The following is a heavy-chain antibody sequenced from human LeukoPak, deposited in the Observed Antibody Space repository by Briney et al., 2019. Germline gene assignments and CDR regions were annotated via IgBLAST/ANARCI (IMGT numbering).Heavy chain of an antibody. CDR2: TYYRSKWYN. CDR3: ARADAQRYYYDSSTYYFDY. V-gene: IGHV6-1*01. J-gene: IGHJ4*02. CDR1: GDSVSSNSAA. Sequence: SQTLSLTCAISGDSVSSNSAAWNWIRQSPSRGLEWLGRTYYRSKWYNDYAVSVKSRITINPDTSKNQFSLQLNSVTAADTAVYYCARADAQRYYYDSSTYYFDYWGQGTLVTVSS. D-gene: IGHD3-22*01.